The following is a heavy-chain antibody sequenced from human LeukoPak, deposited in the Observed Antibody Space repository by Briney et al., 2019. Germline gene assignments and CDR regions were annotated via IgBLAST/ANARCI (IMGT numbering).Heavy chain of an antibody. CDR1: GYTFTSYG. CDR3: ARGGRLGEGPYGMDV. J-gene: IGHJ6*04. Sequence: GASVKVSCKASGYTFTSYGISWVRQAPGQGLEWMGWISAYKGNTNYAQKLQGRVTITTDTSTSTAYMELRTLRSDDTAVYYCARGGRLGEGPYGMDVWGKGTTVTVSS. V-gene: IGHV1-18*01. CDR2: ISAYKGNT. D-gene: IGHD3-10*01.